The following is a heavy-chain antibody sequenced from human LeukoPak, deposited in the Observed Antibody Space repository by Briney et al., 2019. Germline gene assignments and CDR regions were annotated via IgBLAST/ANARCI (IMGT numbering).Heavy chain of an antibody. D-gene: IGHD3-22*01. J-gene: IGHJ4*02. CDR1: GGSISSYY. V-gene: IGHV4-59*01. CDR3: ARGSSYYYDSSGYPFDY. Sequence: SETLSLTCTVSGGSISSYYWSWIRQPPGKGLEWIGYIYYSGSTNYNLSLKSRVTISIDTSKNQFSLKLSSVTAADTAVYYCARGSSYYYDSSGYPFDYWGQGTLVTVSS. CDR2: IYYSGST.